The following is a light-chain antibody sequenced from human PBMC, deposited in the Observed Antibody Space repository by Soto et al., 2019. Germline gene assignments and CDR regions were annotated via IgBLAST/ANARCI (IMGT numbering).Light chain of an antibody. J-gene: IGKJ1*01. V-gene: IGKV1-39*01. CDR2: AAS. Sequence: DIQMTQSPSSLSASVGDRVTITYRASQSISGYLNWYQKKSGQAPRLLMYAASSLQSGVPSRFSGSGSGTDFTLTISSLQPEDSATYYCQQSDSMPWTFGQGTKVDIK. CDR3: QQSDSMPWT. CDR1: QSISGY.